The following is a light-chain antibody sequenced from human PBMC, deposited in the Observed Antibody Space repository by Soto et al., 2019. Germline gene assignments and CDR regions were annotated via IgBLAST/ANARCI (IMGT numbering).Light chain of an antibody. CDR1: SSVVGGYDY. CDR3: SSYAGSNIYV. V-gene: IGLV2-8*01. CDR2: EVS. Sequence: QSALTQPPSASGSPGQSVTISCTGTSSVVGGYDYVSWYQQHPGKVPKLMIYEVSKRPSGVPDRFSGSKSGNTASLTVSGLQAEDEADYYCSSYAGSNIYVFGTGTKVTVL. J-gene: IGLJ1*01.